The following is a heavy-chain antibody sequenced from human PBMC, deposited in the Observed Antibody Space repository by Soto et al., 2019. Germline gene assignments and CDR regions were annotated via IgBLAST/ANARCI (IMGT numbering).Heavy chain of an antibody. J-gene: IGHJ6*02. V-gene: IGHV4-4*07. Sequence: SETLSLTCAVSGASMNSYHWSWIRQPAGKGLEWIGHIHSSGSTNYNPSLKSRVTISVDTSKNQFSLKLSSVTAADTAVYYCARVSHSYSSSWYYYYYGMDVWGQGTTVTVSS. CDR1: GASMNSYH. D-gene: IGHD6-13*01. CDR2: IHSSGST. CDR3: ARVSHSYSSSWYYYYYGMDV.